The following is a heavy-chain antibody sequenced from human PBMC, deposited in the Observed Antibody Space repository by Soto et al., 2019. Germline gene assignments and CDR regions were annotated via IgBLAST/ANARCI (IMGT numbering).Heavy chain of an antibody. J-gene: IGHJ4*02. D-gene: IGHD3-22*01. Sequence: QLQMQEPGPGLVKPSEPLSLTCNVSDGSISTSSYYLGWIRQSPGKGLEWIGTIFYPGRNYYNQSLDSRITLSVDTSKNQFSLHLTSVTAADTAVYYCTRHHPHHYDSSGYFDYWGQGTLGTVSS. CDR2: IFYPGRN. V-gene: IGHV4-39*01. CDR1: DGSISTSSYY. CDR3: TRHHPHHYDSSGYFDY.